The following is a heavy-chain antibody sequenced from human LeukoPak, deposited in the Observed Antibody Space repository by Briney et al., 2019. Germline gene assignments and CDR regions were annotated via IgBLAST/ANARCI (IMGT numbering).Heavy chain of an antibody. CDR3: ARDSPVGGSSDY. D-gene: IGHD5-12*01. J-gene: IGHJ4*02. CDR2: VNPNSGGT. CDR1: GYTFTGYY. Sequence: ASVKVSCKASGYTFTGYYMHWVRQAPGHGLEWMGWVNPNSGGTNYAQKFQGRVTMTRDTSISTAYMELSRLRSDDTAVYYCARDSPVGGSSDYWGQGTLVTVSS. V-gene: IGHV1-2*02.